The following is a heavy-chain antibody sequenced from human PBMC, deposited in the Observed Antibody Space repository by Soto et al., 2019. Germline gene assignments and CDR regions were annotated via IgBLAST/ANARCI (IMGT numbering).Heavy chain of an antibody. CDR3: ARALNTIFGVVIIRWFDP. CDR2: IKQDGSET. V-gene: IGHV3-7*02. J-gene: IGHJ5*02. CDR1: GFTFSRYW. Sequence: PVGSLRLSCVASGFTFSRYWMSWVRQTTGKGLEWVANIKQDGSETYYVDSVKGRFTISRDNAKNSLYLQMTSLSAEDTALYYCARALNTIFGVVIIRWFDPWGKGPLFTV. D-gene: IGHD3-3*01.